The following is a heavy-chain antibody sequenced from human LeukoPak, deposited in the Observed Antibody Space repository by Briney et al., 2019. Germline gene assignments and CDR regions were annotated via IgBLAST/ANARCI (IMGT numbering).Heavy chain of an antibody. D-gene: IGHD5-12*01. J-gene: IGHJ5*02. CDR3: STTISGFDYENWLAP. V-gene: IGHV3-48*03. CDR1: GLTFSKYE. Sequence: GGSLRLSCVVSGLTFSKYEMNWVRQAPGKGLEWVSYIHRGGTYIFYADSVKGRFTISRDDAKNSLYLQMNSLRAEDTAVYYCSTTISGFDYENWLAPWGQGTLVTVSS. CDR2: IHRGGTYI.